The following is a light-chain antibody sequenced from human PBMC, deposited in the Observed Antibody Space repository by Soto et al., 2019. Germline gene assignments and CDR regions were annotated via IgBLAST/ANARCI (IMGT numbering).Light chain of an antibody. CDR3: QQRNDCPALS. CDR1: EYVRVY. J-gene: IGKJ4*01. Sequence: ENVLTQFPATLSLSPGERATLSCRASEYVRVYLAWYHQKPGQAPRLLMYETSTRAPGIPRRFSGSGSGTDFTLSISSLEPEDSGVYYCQQRNDCPALSFGGGTKVEIK. CDR2: ETS. V-gene: IGKV3-11*01.